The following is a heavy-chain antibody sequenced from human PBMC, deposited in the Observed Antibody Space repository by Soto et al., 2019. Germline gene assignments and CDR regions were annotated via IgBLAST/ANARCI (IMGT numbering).Heavy chain of an antibody. D-gene: IGHD6-13*01. CDR2: ISAYNGNT. CDR3: GRDPPTIAAAGREDY. V-gene: IGHV1-18*01. Sequence: QVQLVQSGAEVKKPGASVKVSCKASGYTFTSYGISWVRQAPGQGLEWMGWISAYNGNTNYAQKLLGRVTMTTDTSTSPAYMELRSLRSDDTAVYNCGRDPPTIAAAGREDYWGQGTLVTVSS. J-gene: IGHJ4*02. CDR1: GYTFTSYG.